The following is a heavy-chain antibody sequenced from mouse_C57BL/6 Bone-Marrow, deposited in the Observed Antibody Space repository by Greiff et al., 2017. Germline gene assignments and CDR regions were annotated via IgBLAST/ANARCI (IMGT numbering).Heavy chain of an antibody. V-gene: IGHV14-4*01. Sequence: VQLKESGAELVRPGASVKLSCTASGYNFKDDYMHWVKQRPGQGLEWIGWIDPENGDTEYASKFQGKATITADTSSNTAYLQLSSLTSEDAAVYYCTTVGLTWPFAYWGQGTLVTVSA. CDR3: TTVGLTWPFAY. CDR2: IDPENGDT. J-gene: IGHJ3*01. CDR1: GYNFKDDY. D-gene: IGHD2-12*01.